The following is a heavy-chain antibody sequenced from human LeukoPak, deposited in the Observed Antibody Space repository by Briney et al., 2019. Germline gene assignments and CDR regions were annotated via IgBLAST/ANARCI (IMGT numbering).Heavy chain of an antibody. CDR2: FDPEDGET. CDR3: AATDIRTGSFDY. D-gene: IGHD7-27*01. Sequence: ASVKVSCKVSGYTLTELSMHWVRQAPGKGLEWMGGFDPEDGETIYAQNFQGRVTMTEDTSTDTAYMELSSLRSEDTAVYYCAATDIRTGSFDYWGQGTLVTVSS. CDR1: GYTLTELS. J-gene: IGHJ4*02. V-gene: IGHV1-24*01.